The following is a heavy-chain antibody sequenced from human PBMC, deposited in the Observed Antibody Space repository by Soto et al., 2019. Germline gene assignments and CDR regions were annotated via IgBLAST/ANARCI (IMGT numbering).Heavy chain of an antibody. CDR3: ARGRAGCSATSCYLDP. CDR1: GGSFSGYY. Sequence: SETLSLTCAVYGGSFSGYYWSWIRQPPGKGLEWIGEINHSGSTNYNPSLKSRVTISVDTSKNQFSLKLSSVTAADTAVYYCARGRAGCSATSCYLDPWGQGTLVTVSS. J-gene: IGHJ5*02. D-gene: IGHD2-2*01. V-gene: IGHV4-34*01. CDR2: INHSGST.